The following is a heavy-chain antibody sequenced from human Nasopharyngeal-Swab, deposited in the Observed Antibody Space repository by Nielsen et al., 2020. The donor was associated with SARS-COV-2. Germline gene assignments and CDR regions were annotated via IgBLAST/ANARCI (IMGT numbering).Heavy chain of an antibody. J-gene: IGHJ6*02. Sequence: GESLKISCAASGFTFSSYAMSWVRQAPGKGLEWVSAISGSGGSTYYADSVKGRFTISRDNSKNTLYLQMNSLRREDTAVYFCAKGGPPDSIAAALGYYYGMDVWGQGTTVTVSS. CDR1: GFTFSSYA. CDR2: ISGSGGST. V-gene: IGHV3-23*01. D-gene: IGHD6-13*01. CDR3: AKGGPPDSIAAALGYYYGMDV.